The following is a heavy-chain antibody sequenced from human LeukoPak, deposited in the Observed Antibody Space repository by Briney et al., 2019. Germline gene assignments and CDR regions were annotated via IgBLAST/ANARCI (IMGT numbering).Heavy chain of an antibody. CDR2: ISYDGSDK. J-gene: IGHJ6*02. CDR3: ARDRVAVYCSGGNCQSRYYYYDMDV. D-gene: IGHD2-15*01. V-gene: IGHV3-30*09. Sequence: GGSLRLSCAASGFTFSTYPMHWVRQAPGKVLEWVASISYDGSDKVFPDSVKGRFAISRDNSNNTLYLQMNSLRPEDTAVYFCARDRVAVYCSGGNCQSRYYYYDMDVWGQGTTVTVSS. CDR1: GFTFSTYP.